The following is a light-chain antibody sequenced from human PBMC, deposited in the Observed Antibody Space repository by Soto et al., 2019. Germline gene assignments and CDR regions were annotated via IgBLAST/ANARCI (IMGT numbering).Light chain of an antibody. CDR2: DVS. Sequence: QSVLTQPASMPGSPVQSVTISCAGTSNDIGGYNYVSWYQHHPGTAPKLIIYDVSSRPSGVSHRFSGSKSGNTASLTISGLQGEDVADYCSSFSVASPLFGTGTKLTVL. CDR1: SNDIGGYNY. V-gene: IGLV2-14*01. CDR3: SSFSVASPL. J-gene: IGLJ1*01.